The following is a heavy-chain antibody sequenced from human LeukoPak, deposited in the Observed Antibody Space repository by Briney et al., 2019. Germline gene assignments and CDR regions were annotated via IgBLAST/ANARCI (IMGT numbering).Heavy chain of an antibody. D-gene: IGHD3-10*01. J-gene: IGHJ4*02. V-gene: IGHV4-34*01. CDR1: GGSFSGYY. CDR2: INHSGST. Sequence: SETLSLTCAVYGGSFSGYYWSWIRQPPGKGLEWIGEINHSGSTNYNPSLKSRVTMSVDTSKNQFSLKLSSVTAADTAVYYCARVRPMVRGAYFDYWGQGTLVTVSS. CDR3: ARVRPMVRGAYFDY.